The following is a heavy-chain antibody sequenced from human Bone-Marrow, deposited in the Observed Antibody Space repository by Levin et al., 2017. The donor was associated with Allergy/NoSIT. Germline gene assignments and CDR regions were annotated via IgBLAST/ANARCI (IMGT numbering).Heavy chain of an antibody. CDR2: IWYDGSNK. CDR1: GFTFSSYG. CDR3: ARDLRQEYGDYYFDY. Sequence: LSLTCAASGFTFSSYGMHWVRQAPGKGLEWVAVIWYDGSNKYYADSVKGRFTISRDNSKNTLYLQMNSLRAEDTAVYYCARDLRQEYGDYYFDYWGQGTLVTVSS. D-gene: IGHD4-17*01. V-gene: IGHV3-33*01. J-gene: IGHJ4*02.